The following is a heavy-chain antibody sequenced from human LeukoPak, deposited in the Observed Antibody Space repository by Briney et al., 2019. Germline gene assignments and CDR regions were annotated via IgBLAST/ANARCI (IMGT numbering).Heavy chain of an antibody. CDR1: GFTFSSYA. CDR2: ISGSGGST. J-gene: IGHJ4*02. Sequence: GGSLRLFCAASGFTFSSYAMSWVRQAPGKGLEWVSAISGSGGSTYYADSVKGRFTISRDNSKNTLYLQMNSLRAEDTAVYYCAKTHGGQLWLRYFDYWGQGTLVTVSS. CDR3: AKTHGGQLWLRYFDY. V-gene: IGHV3-23*01. D-gene: IGHD5-18*01.